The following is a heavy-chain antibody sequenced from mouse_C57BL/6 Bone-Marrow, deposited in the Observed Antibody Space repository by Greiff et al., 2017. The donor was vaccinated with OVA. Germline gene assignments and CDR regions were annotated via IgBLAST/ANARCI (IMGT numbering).Heavy chain of an antibody. CDR1: GYTFTSYW. CDR3: ARRRGRVYYFDY. CDR2: IDPSDSYT. V-gene: IGHV1-50*01. Sequence: QVQLKQPGAELVKPGASVKLSCKAYGYTFTSYWMQWVKQRPGQGLEWIGEIDPSDSYTNYNQKFKGKATLTVDTSSSTAYMQLSSLTSEDSAVYYCARRRGRVYYFDYWGQGTTLTVSS. D-gene: IGHD3-1*01. J-gene: IGHJ2*01.